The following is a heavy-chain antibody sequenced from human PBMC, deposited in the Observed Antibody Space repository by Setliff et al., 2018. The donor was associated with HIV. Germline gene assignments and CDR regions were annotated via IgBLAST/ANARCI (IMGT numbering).Heavy chain of an antibody. CDR1: GDTFTSFA. J-gene: IGHJ4*02. V-gene: IGHV1-69*06. D-gene: IGHD6-13*01. Sequence: SVNVSCKGSGDTFTSFAINWVRQAPGQGLEWLGRIIPVFGTANYAQKFQARVTITVDKSTNTAYMALSSLRHDDTAIYYCARGIAATLDYWGQGTLVTVSS. CDR2: IIPVFGTA. CDR3: ARGIAATLDY.